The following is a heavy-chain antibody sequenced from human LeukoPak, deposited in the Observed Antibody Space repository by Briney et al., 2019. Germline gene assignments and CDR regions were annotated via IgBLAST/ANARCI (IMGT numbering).Heavy chain of an antibody. CDR3: ARDIDRYYADY. V-gene: IGHV3-7*01. CDR2: IRQDGSEK. J-gene: IGHJ4*02. CDR1: GFIFSRYW. D-gene: IGHD2-21*01. Sequence: GGSLRLSCAASGFIFSRYWMSWVRQAPGKELEWVANIRQDGSEKYYVDSVKGRFTVSRDNAKNSLYLQMNSLRGEDTALYYCARDIDRYYADYWGQGTLVIVSS.